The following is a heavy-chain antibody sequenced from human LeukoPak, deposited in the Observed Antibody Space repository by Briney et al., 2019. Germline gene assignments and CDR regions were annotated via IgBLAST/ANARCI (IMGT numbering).Heavy chain of an antibody. J-gene: IGHJ4*02. D-gene: IGHD1-1*01. CDR1: GFPFSSYW. V-gene: IGHV3-7*01. Sequence: PGGSLRLSCAASGFPFSSYWMSWVRQAPGKGLEWVANTKQDGSDKYYVDSVKGRFTISRDNAKNSLYLQVNSLRADDTAVYYCARLTGTTGFDYWGQGTLVTVSS. CDR2: TKQDGSDK. CDR3: ARLTGTTGFDY.